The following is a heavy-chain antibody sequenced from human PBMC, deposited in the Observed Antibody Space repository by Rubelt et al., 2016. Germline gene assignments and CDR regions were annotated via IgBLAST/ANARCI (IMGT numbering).Heavy chain of an antibody. CDR1: GYSISSGYY. CDR2: IYHSGST. D-gene: IGHD3-3*01. CDR3: ASADYDFWSGSDRNWFDP. Sequence: QVQLQESGPGLVKPSETLSLTCTVSGYSISSGYYWGWIRQPPGKGLEWIGSIYHSGSTYYNPSLKSRVTISGETSKNQFSLKLSSVTAADTAVYYCASADYDFWSGSDRNWFDPWGQGTLVTVSS. J-gene: IGHJ5*02. V-gene: IGHV4-38-2*02.